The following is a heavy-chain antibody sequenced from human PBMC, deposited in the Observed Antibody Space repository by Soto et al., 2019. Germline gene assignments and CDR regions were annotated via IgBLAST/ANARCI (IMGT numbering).Heavy chain of an antibody. J-gene: IGHJ4*02. Sequence: QVQLVESGGGVVQPGRSLRLSCAASGFTFSSYGMHWVRQAPGKGLEWVAIIYYDGSNKYYADSVKGRFTISRDNSKNTVLLQMNSLRAEDTAVYYCARGAHGAAAGLDWGQGTLVTVSS. V-gene: IGHV3-33*01. CDR3: ARGAHGAAAGLD. CDR1: GFTFSSYG. D-gene: IGHD6-13*01. CDR2: IYYDGSNK.